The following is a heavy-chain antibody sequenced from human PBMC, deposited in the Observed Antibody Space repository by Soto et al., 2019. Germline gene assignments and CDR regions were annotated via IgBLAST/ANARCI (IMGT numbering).Heavy chain of an antibody. V-gene: IGHV1-18*01. CDR1: GDTFTTYS. J-gene: IGHJ4*02. Sequence: QVKLVQSGAEVKKPGASLEVSCKASGDTFTTYSITWVRQAPGQGLEWIGWISAYTGNTNYAQKLQGRVTMTTDTSTSTAYMELRNLRSDDTAVYYCARFYGSGSFPYDYWGQGTLVTVSS. CDR3: ARFYGSGSFPYDY. CDR2: ISAYTGNT. D-gene: IGHD3-10*01.